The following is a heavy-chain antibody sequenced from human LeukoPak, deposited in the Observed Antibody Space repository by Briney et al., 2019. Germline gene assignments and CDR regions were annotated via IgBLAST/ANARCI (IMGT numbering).Heavy chain of an antibody. D-gene: IGHD6-19*01. CDR1: GDSISTYY. V-gene: IGHV4-59*01. Sequence: SETLSLTCTVSGDSISTYYWSWIRQPPGKGLEWIAYIYYTGNTKYNPSLKSRVTISIDTSKNQLSLKLNSVTAADTAAYYCARAKKTVAGFFDFWGQGTLLTVSS. J-gene: IGHJ4*02. CDR3: ARAKKTVAGFFDF. CDR2: IYYTGNT.